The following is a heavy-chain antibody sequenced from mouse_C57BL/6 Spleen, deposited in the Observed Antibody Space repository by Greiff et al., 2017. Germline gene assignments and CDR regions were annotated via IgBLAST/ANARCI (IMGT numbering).Heavy chain of an antibody. CDR2: ISSGSSTI. D-gene: IGHD4-1*01. V-gene: IGHV5-17*01. CDR3: ARRDWDRYFDV. J-gene: IGHJ1*03. Sequence: EVKLVESGGGLVKPGGSLKLSCAASGFTFSDYGMHWVRQAPEKGLEWVAYISSGSSTIYYADTVKGRFTISRDNAKNTLFLQMTSLRSEDTAMYYCARRDWDRYFDVWGTGTTVTVSS. CDR1: GFTFSDYG.